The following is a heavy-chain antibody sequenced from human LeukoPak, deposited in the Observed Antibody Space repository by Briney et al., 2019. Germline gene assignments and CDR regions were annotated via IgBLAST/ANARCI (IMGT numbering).Heavy chain of an antibody. CDR1: GYTFTNYY. CDR3: ARQAQTAFDI. J-gene: IGHJ3*02. Sequence: ASVKVSCKASGYTFTNYYMHWVRQAPGQGLEWMGIINSSGGSTTYAQKFQGRVTMTRDTSTSIVYMEVSSLRSEDTAMYYCARQAQTAFDIWGQGTMVTVSS. CDR2: INSSGGST. D-gene: IGHD6-6*01. V-gene: IGHV1-46*01.